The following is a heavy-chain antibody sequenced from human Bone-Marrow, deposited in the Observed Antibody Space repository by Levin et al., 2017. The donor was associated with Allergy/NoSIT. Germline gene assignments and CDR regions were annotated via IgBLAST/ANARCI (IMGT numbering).Heavy chain of an antibody. CDR3: AKEIGYQVTHYSYGMDV. V-gene: IGHV3-23*01. D-gene: IGHD2-2*01. J-gene: IGHJ6*02. Sequence: GESLKISCAASGITFSSYVMNWVRQAPGKGLEWVSTISGSASSTNYADSVKGRFTISRDNSKNTVYLQMNSLRAEDTAVYYCAKEIGYQVTHYSYGMDVWGQGTTVTVSS. CDR1: GITFSSYV. CDR2: ISGSASST.